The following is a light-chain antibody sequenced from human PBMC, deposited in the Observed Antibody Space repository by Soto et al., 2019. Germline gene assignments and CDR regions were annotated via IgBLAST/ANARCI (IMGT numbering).Light chain of an antibody. J-gene: IGKJ1*01. CDR3: QQYNSSPWA. V-gene: IGKV1-5*03. CDR2: KAS. Sequence: DLQMTQSPSTLSASVGDRVTITCRASQSISSWLAWYQQKPGKAPKLLIYKASSLESGVPPRFSGSGSGTEFTLTISSLQPDDFATYYCQQYNSSPWAFGQGTKVEIK. CDR1: QSISSW.